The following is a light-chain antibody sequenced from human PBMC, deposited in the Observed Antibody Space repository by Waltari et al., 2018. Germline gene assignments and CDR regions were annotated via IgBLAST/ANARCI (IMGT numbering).Light chain of an antibody. CDR1: RAITNY. Sequence: DIQMTQSPSSVSASVGDRVTIPRPASRAITNYVNWYQQRPGLAPKLLIYAASTLQGGVPTRFSGSGSGTDFTLTISSLQIEDFATYYCQQSHSAPLAFGGGTRLEI. CDR2: AAS. V-gene: IGKV1-39*01. CDR3: QQSHSAPLA. J-gene: IGKJ4*01.